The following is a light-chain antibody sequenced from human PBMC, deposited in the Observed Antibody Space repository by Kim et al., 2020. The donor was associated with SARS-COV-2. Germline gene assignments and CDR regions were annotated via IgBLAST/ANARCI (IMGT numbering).Light chain of an antibody. CDR2: DAS. CDR1: QSFSSW. Sequence: ASVWDRVTITFRASQSFSSWLAWYQQKPGKAPKLLIYDASSLQSGVPSRFSGSGSGTEFTLTINSLQPDDSASYYCQQYNSIPLTFGGGTKVDIK. CDR3: QQYNSIPLT. J-gene: IGKJ4*01. V-gene: IGKV1-5*01.